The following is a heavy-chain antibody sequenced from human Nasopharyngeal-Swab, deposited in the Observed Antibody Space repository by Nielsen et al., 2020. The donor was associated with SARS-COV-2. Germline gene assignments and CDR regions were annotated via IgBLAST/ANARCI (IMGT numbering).Heavy chain of an antibody. CDR2: IWYDGSNK. V-gene: IGHV3-33*01. D-gene: IGHD3-10*01. CDR3: ARGSRGSGSRSLLDY. CDR1: GFTFSSYG. Sequence: SLKISCAASGFTFSSYGMHWVRQAPGKGLEWVAVIWYDGSNKYYADSVKGRFTISRDNSKNTLYLQMNSLRAEDTAVYYCARGSRGSGSRSLLDYWGQGTLVTVSS. J-gene: IGHJ4*02.